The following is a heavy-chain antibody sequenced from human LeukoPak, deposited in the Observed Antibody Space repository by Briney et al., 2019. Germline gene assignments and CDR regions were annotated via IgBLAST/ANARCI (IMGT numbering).Heavy chain of an antibody. CDR1: GFTFSSYW. J-gene: IGHJ4*02. CDR2: IKQDGSEK. CDR3: ARDQAQSGVAATFPY. Sequence: GESLRLSCAASGFTFSSYWMSWVRQAPGKGLEWVANIKQDGSEKYYVDSVKGRFTISRDNAKNSLYLQMNSLRAEDTAVYYCARDQAQSGVAATFPYWGQGTLVTVSS. V-gene: IGHV3-7*01. D-gene: IGHD2-15*01.